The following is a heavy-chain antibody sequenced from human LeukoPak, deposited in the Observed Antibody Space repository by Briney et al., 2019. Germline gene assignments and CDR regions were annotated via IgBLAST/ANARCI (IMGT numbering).Heavy chain of an antibody. D-gene: IGHD3-9*01. Sequence: GGSLRLSCAASGFTFSNYWMHWVRQAPGKGLVWVSRINSDGINTSYADSVKGRFTISRDNAKNTLNLQMNSLRAEDTAVYSCARVNYYYDILTGYYSHWYFDLWGRGTLVTVSS. CDR2: INSDGINT. CDR1: GFTFSNYW. CDR3: ARVNYYYDILTGYYSHWYFDL. V-gene: IGHV3-74*01. J-gene: IGHJ2*01.